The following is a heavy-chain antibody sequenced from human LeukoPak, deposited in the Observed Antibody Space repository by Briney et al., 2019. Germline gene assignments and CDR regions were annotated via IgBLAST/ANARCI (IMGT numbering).Heavy chain of an antibody. CDR1: GGSIGRYW. Sequence: TSETLSLTCSVSGGSIGRYWWSWIRQPPGKGLEWIGYIYYTGSTNCNPSLKSRVTISLDMSKNRLSLKLSSVTAADTAVYYCARVGCGGDCPFDYWGQGTLVTVSS. V-gene: IGHV4-59*08. D-gene: IGHD2-21*02. CDR2: IYYTGST. J-gene: IGHJ4*02. CDR3: ARVGCGGDCPFDY.